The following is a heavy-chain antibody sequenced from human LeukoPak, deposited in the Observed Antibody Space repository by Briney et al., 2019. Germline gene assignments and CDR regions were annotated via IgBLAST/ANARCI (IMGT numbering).Heavy chain of an antibody. Sequence: GRSLRLSCAASGFIFSSYWMSWVRQAPGKGLEWVANIKQDGSEKYYVDSVKGRFTISRDNAKNSLYLQMNSLRAEDTAVYYCARAGRTAIGDYWGQGTLVTVSS. D-gene: IGHD2-21*02. CDR2: IKQDGSEK. V-gene: IGHV3-7*01. CDR1: GFIFSSYW. CDR3: ARAGRTAIGDY. J-gene: IGHJ4*02.